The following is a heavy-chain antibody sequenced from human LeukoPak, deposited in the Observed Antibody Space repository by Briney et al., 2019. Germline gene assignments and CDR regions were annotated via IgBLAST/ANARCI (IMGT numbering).Heavy chain of an antibody. D-gene: IGHD5-18*01. Sequence: ASVKVSCKACGYTFISCYIHWVRQAPGQGLEWMGIINPSGGRTGNAQKSQGRATMTRDMSRSTAYMELSSLRSEDTAVYYCARSVDTAMVIVDWGQGTLVTVSS. CDR2: INPSGGRT. CDR1: GYTFISCY. CDR3: ARSVDTAMVIVD. J-gene: IGHJ4*02. V-gene: IGHV1-46*01.